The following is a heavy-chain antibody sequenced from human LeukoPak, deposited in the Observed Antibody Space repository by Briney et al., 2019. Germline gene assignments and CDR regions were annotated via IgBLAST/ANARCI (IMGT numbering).Heavy chain of an antibody. V-gene: IGHV1-2*06. CDR3: ARNRGGIAVADWLRIYYFDY. CDR2: INPNSGDT. J-gene: IGHJ4*02. Sequence: ASVTVSCKASVYTFTGYYTHWVRQAPGQGLEWMGRINPNSGDTNYAQKFQGRVTMTRDTSISTAYMELSGLRSDDTAVYYCARNRGGIAVADWLRIYYFDYWGQGTLATVSS. D-gene: IGHD6-19*01. CDR1: VYTFTGYY.